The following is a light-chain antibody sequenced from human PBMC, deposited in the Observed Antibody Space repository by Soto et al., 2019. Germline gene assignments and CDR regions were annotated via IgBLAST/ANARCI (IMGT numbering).Light chain of an antibody. J-gene: IGKJ4*01. Sequence: EIVMTQSPATLSVSPGERVTLSCRASQSVYSNLAWYQQKPGQAPRLLIHGSFTRPTGIPARFSGSGSGTEFTLTISSLQSEDFAVYYCQQFNQWPLTFGGGTKVEIK. CDR2: GSF. CDR3: QQFNQWPLT. CDR1: QSVYSN. V-gene: IGKV3-15*01.